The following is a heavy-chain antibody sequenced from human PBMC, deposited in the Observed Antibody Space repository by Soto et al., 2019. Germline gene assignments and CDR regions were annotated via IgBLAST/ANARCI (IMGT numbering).Heavy chain of an antibody. CDR1: GYISGHYG. CDR2: ISAHRGHT. D-gene: IGHD1-26*01. V-gene: IGHV1-18*01. J-gene: IGHJ4*02. Sequence: QVQLVQSAPEMAKPGASVKVSCRASGYISGHYGISWVRQGPGQGLEWMGWISAHRGHTNYAHKFRGRVTMTTDPSTATGCMELTTLRSDGRPVEYFGRDGDQWDLRFCDNWCQGTRVTCS. CDR3: GRDGDQWDLRFCDN.